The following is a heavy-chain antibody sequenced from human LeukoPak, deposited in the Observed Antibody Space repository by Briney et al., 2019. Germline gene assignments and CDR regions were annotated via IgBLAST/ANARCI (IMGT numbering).Heavy chain of an antibody. J-gene: IGHJ4*02. CDR3: ARGEWELLAYYFDY. CDR1: GFTFSSYW. Sequence: GGSLRLSCAASGFTFSSYWMSWVRQAPGKGLEWVANIEQDGSEKYYVDSVKGRFTISRDNAKNSLYLQMNSLRAEDTAVYYCARGEWELLAYYFDYWGQGTLVTVSS. D-gene: IGHD1-26*01. V-gene: IGHV3-7*01. CDR2: IEQDGSEK.